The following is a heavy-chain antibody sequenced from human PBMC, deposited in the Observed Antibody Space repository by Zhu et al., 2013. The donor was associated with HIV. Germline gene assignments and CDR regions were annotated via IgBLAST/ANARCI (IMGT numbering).Heavy chain of an antibody. Sequence: QVQLVQSGAEVKKPGSSVKVSCKASGGAFSSYAISWVRQAPGQGLEWMGGIIPLFGIANYPQKLQGRVTIIADESTRTAYMELSSLRSEDTAMYYCTGRYEFRLGGPPDDWGQGTLVTVSS. V-gene: IGHV1-69*01. D-gene: IGHD3-16*01. CDR2: IIPLFGIA. J-gene: IGHJ4*02. CDR3: TGRYEFRLGGPPDD. CDR1: GGAFSSYA.